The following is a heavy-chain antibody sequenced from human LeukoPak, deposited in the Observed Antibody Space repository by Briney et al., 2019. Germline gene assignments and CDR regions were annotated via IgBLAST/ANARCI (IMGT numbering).Heavy chain of an antibody. D-gene: IGHD2-15*01. J-gene: IGHJ4*02. CDR2: INPNTGDT. V-gene: IGHV1-2*02. CDR3: ARDERFCNGDNHYPDLGY. CDR1: GYTFTGYY. Sequence: AAVKVSCKASGYTFTGYYLFWVRQTPGQGLEWMGWINPNTGDTRYGQKFQGRVTLTRDTSIRTTYMELSSLRSDDTDVYYCARDERFCNGDNHYPDLGYWGQGTLVTVSS.